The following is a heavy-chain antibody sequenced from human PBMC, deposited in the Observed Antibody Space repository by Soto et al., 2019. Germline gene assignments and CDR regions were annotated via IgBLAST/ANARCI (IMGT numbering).Heavy chain of an antibody. CDR1: GYTFRIYP. CDR3: ARDRGDYGYFDY. CDR2: INTDNDDT. J-gene: IGHJ4*02. D-gene: IGHD4-17*01. Sequence: ASVKVSCKASGYTFRIYPIHWVRQAPGQRLEWMGSINTDNDDTKYSQKFQGRVTITRDTSATTVYMELSSLRSEDTSVYYCARDRGDYGYFDYWGRGTLVTVSS. V-gene: IGHV1-3*04.